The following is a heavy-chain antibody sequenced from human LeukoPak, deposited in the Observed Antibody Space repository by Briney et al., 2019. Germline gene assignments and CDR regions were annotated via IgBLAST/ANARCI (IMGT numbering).Heavy chain of an antibody. CDR1: GFTFNGYG. CDR2: ITGSGGST. D-gene: IGHD3-22*01. CDR3: ARDLYYYDSSGYYNYFDY. J-gene: IGHJ4*02. V-gene: IGHV3-23*01. Sequence: HPGGSLRLSCAASGFTFNGYGMSWVRQAPGKGLEWVSSITGSGGSTYYADSVKGRFTISRDNAKNTLYLQMNSLRAEDTAVYYCARDLYYYDSSGYYNYFDYWGQGTLVTVSS.